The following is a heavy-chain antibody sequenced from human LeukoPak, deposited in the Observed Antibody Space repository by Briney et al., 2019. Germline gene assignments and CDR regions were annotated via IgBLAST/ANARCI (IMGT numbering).Heavy chain of an antibody. Sequence: PSETLSLTCAVYGGSFSGYYWSWIRQPPGKGLEWIGEINHSGSTNYNPSLKSRVTISVDTSKNQFSLKLNSVAAADTAVYYCARANSYYSGSGNSLLDAFDIWGQGTMVTVSS. J-gene: IGHJ3*02. V-gene: IGHV4-34*01. CDR3: ARANSYYSGSGNSLLDAFDI. D-gene: IGHD3-10*01. CDR2: INHSGST. CDR1: GGSFSGYY.